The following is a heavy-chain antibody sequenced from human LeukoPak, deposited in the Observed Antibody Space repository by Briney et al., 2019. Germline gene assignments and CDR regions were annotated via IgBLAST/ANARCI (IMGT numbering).Heavy chain of an antibody. D-gene: IGHD3-10*01. Sequence: GASVKVSCKASGGTFSSYAISWVRQAPGQGLEWMGGIIPIFGTANYAQKFQGRVTITADESTSTAYMELSSLRSEDTAVYYCASEGDYYGSGSYYDYWGQGTLVTVSS. V-gene: IGHV1-69*13. CDR1: GGTFSSYA. J-gene: IGHJ4*02. CDR3: ASEGDYYGSGSYYDY. CDR2: IIPIFGTA.